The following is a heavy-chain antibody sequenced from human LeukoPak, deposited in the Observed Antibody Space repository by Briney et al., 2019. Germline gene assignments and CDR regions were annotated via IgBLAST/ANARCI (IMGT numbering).Heavy chain of an antibody. CDR1: GGTSSSHA. V-gene: IGHV1-69*04. Sequence: SVKVSRKASGGTSSSHAISWVRQAPGQGLEWMGRIIPIFGIANYAQKFQGRVTITADKSTSTAYMELSSLRSEDTAVYYCARDTSTVQTYFDYWGQGTLVTVSS. CDR2: IIPIFGIA. D-gene: IGHD1-1*01. J-gene: IGHJ4*02. CDR3: ARDTSTVQTYFDY.